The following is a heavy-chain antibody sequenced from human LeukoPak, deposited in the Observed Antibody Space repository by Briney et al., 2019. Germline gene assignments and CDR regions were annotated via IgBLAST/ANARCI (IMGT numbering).Heavy chain of an antibody. CDR1: GGTFSSYA. J-gene: IGHJ4*02. Sequence: LVKVSCKASGGTFSSYAISWVRQAPGQGREWTGGIIPIFGTANYAQKFQGRVTITADESTSTAYMELSSLRSEDTAVYYCARENHRDGYSTFDYWGQGTLVTVSS. D-gene: IGHD5-24*01. V-gene: IGHV1-69*13. CDR2: IIPIFGTA. CDR3: ARENHRDGYSTFDY.